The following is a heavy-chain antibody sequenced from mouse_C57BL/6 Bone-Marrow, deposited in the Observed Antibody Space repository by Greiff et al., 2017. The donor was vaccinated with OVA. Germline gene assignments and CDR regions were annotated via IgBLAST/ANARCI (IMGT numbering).Heavy chain of an antibody. D-gene: IGHD1-1*01. Sequence: SGAELARPGASVKLSCKASGYTFTSYGISWVKQRTGQGLEWIGEIYPRSGNTYYNEKFKGKATLTADNYSSTAYMELRILTSEDSAVYVCARERDYGSSDPYWDFDVWGTGTTVTVSS. J-gene: IGHJ1*03. CDR2: IYPRSGNT. CDR1: GYTFTSYG. V-gene: IGHV1-81*01. CDR3: ARERDYGSSDPYWDFDV.